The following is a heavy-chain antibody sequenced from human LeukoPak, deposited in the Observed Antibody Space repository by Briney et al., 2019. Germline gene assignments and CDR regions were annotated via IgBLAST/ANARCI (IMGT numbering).Heavy chain of an antibody. V-gene: IGHV4-59*12. CDR1: GGSISSYY. D-gene: IGHD5-18*01. Sequence: SETLSLTCTVSGGSISSYYWNWIRQPPGKGLEWIGYIYYSGSTNYNPSLKSRVTISIDTSKNQFSLKLSSVTAADTAVYYCARDVGGYRYGYRPTELYWYFDLWGRGTLVTVSS. CDR2: IYYSGST. J-gene: IGHJ2*01. CDR3: ARDVGGYRYGYRPTELYWYFDL.